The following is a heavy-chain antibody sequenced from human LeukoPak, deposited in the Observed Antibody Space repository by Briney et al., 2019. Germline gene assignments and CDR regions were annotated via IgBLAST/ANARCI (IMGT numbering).Heavy chain of an antibody. CDR3: ARGGYSGYDLV. CDR2: IYHSGST. D-gene: IGHD5-12*01. CDR1: GGSISSSNW. J-gene: IGHJ4*02. Sequence: SETLSLTCAVSGGSISSSNWWSWVRQPPEKGLEGIGEIYHSGSTYYNPSLKSRVTISVDTSKNQFSLKLSSVTAADTAVYYCARGGYSGYDLVWGQGTLVTVSS. V-gene: IGHV4-4*02.